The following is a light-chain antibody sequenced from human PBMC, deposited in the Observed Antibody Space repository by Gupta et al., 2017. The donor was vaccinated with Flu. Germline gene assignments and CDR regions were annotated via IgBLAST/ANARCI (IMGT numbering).Light chain of an antibody. CDR1: QNINNF. Sequence: DIQVTQSPSSLSASVGDRVTITCRASQNINNFLNWYQQKSGKAPKVLIYAASVLESGVPSRFSGRASGTDCTLTISSLQPEEFATYYCQQSSSIPWTFGPGTKVEMK. CDR2: AAS. CDR3: QQSSSIPWT. J-gene: IGKJ1*01. V-gene: IGKV1-39*01.